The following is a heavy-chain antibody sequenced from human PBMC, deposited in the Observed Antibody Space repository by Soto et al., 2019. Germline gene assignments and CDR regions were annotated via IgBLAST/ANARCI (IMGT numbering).Heavy chain of an antibody. J-gene: IGHJ4*02. CDR1: GGSFSGYY. D-gene: IGHD2-15*01. Sequence: QVQLQQWGAGLLKPSETLSVTCAVYGGSFSGYYWSWIRQPPGKGLEWIGEINHSGSTNYNPSLKSRVTISVDTSKNQFSLKLSSVTAADTAVYYCARVGRYCSGGSCTRSLFDYWGQGTLVTVSS. V-gene: IGHV4-34*01. CDR3: ARVGRYCSGGSCTRSLFDY. CDR2: INHSGST.